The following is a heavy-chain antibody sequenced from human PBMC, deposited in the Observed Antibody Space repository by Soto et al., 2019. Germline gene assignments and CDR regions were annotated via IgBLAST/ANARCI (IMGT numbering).Heavy chain of an antibody. CDR1: GDTFNSYT. CDR2: IIPILRMT. V-gene: IGHV1-69*02. D-gene: IGHD5-12*01. Sequence: ASVKVSCKISGDTFNSYTIIWVRQAPGQGLEWMGRIIPILRMTNYAQRFQGRVTITADESTSTAYMELSSLRSEDTAMYYCAKPKSDSSAYDSSYYHDLWGRGTLVTFSS. CDR3: AKPKSDSSAYDSSYYHDL. J-gene: IGHJ2*01.